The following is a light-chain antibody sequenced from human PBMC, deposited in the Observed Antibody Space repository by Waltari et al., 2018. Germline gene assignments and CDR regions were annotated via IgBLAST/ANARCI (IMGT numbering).Light chain of an antibody. CDR1: RSNLGSNP. V-gene: IGLV1-44*01. CDR3: ATWDNGLNGVV. Sequence: QSVLTQPPSASGTPGQRITVSCSGSRSNLGSNPVNWYQQLPGTAPKLIINKNTWRPSVFPDRFSGSKAGTSASLAISGLQSEDEADYFCATWDNGLNGVVFGGGSKVTVL. J-gene: IGLJ2*01. CDR2: KNT.